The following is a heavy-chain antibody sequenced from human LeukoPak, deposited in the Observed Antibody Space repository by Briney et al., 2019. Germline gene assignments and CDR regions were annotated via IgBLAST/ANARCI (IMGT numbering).Heavy chain of an antibody. CDR3: ARANYDILTEWFDP. V-gene: IGHV1-69*06. Sequence: GASVKVSCKASGGTFSSYAISWVRQAPGQGLEWIGGIIPIFGTANYAQKFQGRVTITADKSTSTAYMELSSLRSEDTAVYYCARANYDILTEWFDPWGQGTQVIVSP. D-gene: IGHD3-9*01. J-gene: IGHJ5*02. CDR2: IIPIFGTA. CDR1: GGTFSSYA.